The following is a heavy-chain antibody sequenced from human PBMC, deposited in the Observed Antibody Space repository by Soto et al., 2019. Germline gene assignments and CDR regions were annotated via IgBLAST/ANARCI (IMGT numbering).Heavy chain of an antibody. CDR2: ISYDGSNK. J-gene: IGHJ4*02. Sequence: GSLRLSCAASGFTFSSYAMHWVRQAPGKGLEWVAVISYDGSNKYYADSVRGRFTISRDNVENSLYLQLNSLRPEDTAVYYCAVYGYGVSAAAYWGQGTLVTVSS. D-gene: IGHD4-17*01. CDR1: GFTFSSYA. V-gene: IGHV3-30-3*01. CDR3: AVYGYGVSAAAY.